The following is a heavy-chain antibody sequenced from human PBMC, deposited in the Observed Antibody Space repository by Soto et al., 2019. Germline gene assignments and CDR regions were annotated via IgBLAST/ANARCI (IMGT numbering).Heavy chain of an antibody. V-gene: IGHV3-23*01. Sequence: PGGSLRLSCAASGLTFSSYAMSWVRQAPGKGLEWVSAISGGGGSTYYADSVKGRFTISRDNSKNTLYLQMNSLRAEDTAVYYCAKEGGYDFWSGYYPWGQGTLATVSS. J-gene: IGHJ5*02. D-gene: IGHD3-3*01. CDR2: ISGGGGST. CDR1: GLTFSSYA. CDR3: AKEGGYDFWSGYYP.